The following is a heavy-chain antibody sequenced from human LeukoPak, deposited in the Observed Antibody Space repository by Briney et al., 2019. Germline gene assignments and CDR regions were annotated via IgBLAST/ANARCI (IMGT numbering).Heavy chain of an antibody. CDR2: IKSKTDVGTT. D-gene: IGHD2-15*01. J-gene: IGHJ6*03. V-gene: IGHV3-15*01. CDR3: TTDRCSSGNCYYYYYYYMDV. CDR1: GFTFSVAW. Sequence: PGGSLRLSCAASGFTFSVAWMSWVRQAPGRGLEWVGHIKSKTDVGTTDYAAPVKVRFTTSRDDSQNTLYLQMNSLETEDTGVYYCTTDRCSSGNCYYYYYYYMDVWGKGTTVTVSS.